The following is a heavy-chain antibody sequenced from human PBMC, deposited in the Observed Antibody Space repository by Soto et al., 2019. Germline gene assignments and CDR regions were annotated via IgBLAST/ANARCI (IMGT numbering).Heavy chain of an antibody. CDR1: GFTVSSNY. CDR2: IYSGGST. V-gene: IGHV3-66*01. J-gene: IGHJ4*02. CDR3: ARGTTEVTAGYY. Sequence: GGSLRLSCVVSGFTVSSNYMSWVRQAPGKGLEWVSVIYSGGSTYYADSVKGRFTISRDNSKNTLYLQMNSLRAEDTAVYYCARGTTEVTAGYYWGQGTLVTVS. D-gene: IGHD4-17*01.